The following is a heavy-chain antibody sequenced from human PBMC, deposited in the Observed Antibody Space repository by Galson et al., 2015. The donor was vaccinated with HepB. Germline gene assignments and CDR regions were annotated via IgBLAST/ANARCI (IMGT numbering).Heavy chain of an antibody. D-gene: IGHD3-22*01. CDR3: ASDSSGYYGFY. Sequence: SETLSLTCTVSGGSISSSSYYWGWIRQPPGKGLEWIGSIYYSGSTYYNPSLKSRVTISVDTSKNQFSLKLSSVTAADTAVYYCASDSSGYYGFYWGQGTLVTVSS. CDR2: IYYSGST. CDR1: GGSISSSSYY. J-gene: IGHJ4*02. V-gene: IGHV4-39*01.